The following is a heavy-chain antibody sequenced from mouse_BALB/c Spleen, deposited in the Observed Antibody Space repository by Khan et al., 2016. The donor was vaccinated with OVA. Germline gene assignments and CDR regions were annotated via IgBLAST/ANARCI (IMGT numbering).Heavy chain of an antibody. CDR1: GYSFTTYY. CDR2: LDPFSSGT. J-gene: IGHJ3*01. Sequence: EVQLQQSGPELMKPGASVKISCKASGYSFTTYYIHWVIQSHGKSLEWIGFLDPFSSGTTSNQKFKGKATLPADKSSSTAYIHLSNLTSEDSAVYYVTRHGYDAWFTYWGQGTLVTVSA. V-gene: IGHV1S135*01. CDR3: TRHGYDAWFTY. D-gene: IGHD2-2*01.